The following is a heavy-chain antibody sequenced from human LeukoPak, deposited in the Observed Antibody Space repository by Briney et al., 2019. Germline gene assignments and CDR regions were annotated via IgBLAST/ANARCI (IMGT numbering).Heavy chain of an antibody. CDR2: IYYSGST. J-gene: IGHJ4*02. CDR1: GGSISNYY. CDR3: ARATNYDFWSGLFDY. Sequence: PSETLSLTCTVSGGSISNYYWSWIRQPPGKGLEWIGYIYYSGSTYYNPSLGSRITLSVDTSKNQFSLKLSSVTAADTAVYYCARATNYDFWSGLFDYWGQGTLVTVSS. D-gene: IGHD3-3*01. V-gene: IGHV4-30-4*08.